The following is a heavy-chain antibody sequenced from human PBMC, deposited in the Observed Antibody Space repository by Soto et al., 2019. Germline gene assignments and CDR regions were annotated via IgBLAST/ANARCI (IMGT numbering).Heavy chain of an antibody. V-gene: IGHV1-69*13. Sequence: ASVKVSCKASGGTFSSYAISWVRQAPGQGLEWMGGIIPIFGTANYAQKFQGRVTITADESTSTAYMELSSLRSEDTAVYYCARGQEDFNWFDPWGQGTLVTVSS. CDR2: IIPIFGTA. CDR3: ARGQEDFNWFDP. CDR1: GGTFSSYA. J-gene: IGHJ5*02.